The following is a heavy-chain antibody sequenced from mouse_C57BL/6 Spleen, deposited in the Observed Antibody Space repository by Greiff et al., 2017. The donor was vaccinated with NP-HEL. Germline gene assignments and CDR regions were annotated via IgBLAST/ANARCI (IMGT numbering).Heavy chain of an antibody. V-gene: IGHV5-2*01. J-gene: IGHJ1*03. CDR2: INSDGGST. CDR3: ARQNYYGSSYGWYFDV. CDR1: EYEFPSHD. D-gene: IGHD1-1*01. Sequence: EVQGVESGGGLVQPGESLKLSCESNEYEFPSHDMSWVRKTPEKRLELVAAINSDGGSTYYPDTMERRFIISRDNTKKTLYLQMSSLRSEDTALYYCARQNYYGSSYGWYFDVWGTGTTVTVSS.